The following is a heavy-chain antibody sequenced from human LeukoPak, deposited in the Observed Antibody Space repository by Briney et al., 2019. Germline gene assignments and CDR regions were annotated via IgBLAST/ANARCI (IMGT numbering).Heavy chain of an antibody. V-gene: IGHV3-23*01. Sequence: PGGSLRLSCAASGFTFSIYHMSWVRQIPGKGPDWLTAISNSGDNTYYADFAKGRFTISRDNFRNTVFLQMNSLRVDDTAVYYCAKDQGSGLGSYSWGYFDSWGQGTLVTVSS. J-gene: IGHJ4*02. D-gene: IGHD3-10*01. CDR3: AKDQGSGLGSYSWGYFDS. CDR2: ISNSGDNT. CDR1: GFTFSIYH.